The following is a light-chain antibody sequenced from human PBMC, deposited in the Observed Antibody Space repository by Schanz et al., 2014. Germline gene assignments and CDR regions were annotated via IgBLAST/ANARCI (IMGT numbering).Light chain of an antibody. CDR3: QQRSKSFT. J-gene: IGKJ3*01. CDR1: QSVSSN. CDR2: DAT. Sequence: EIVMTQSPATLSVSPGERATLSCRASQSVSSNLAWYQQKAGQAPRLLIFDATNRATDIPARFSGSGSGTDFTLTISSLEAEDFAVYYCQQRSKSFTFGPGTRVD. V-gene: IGKV3-11*01.